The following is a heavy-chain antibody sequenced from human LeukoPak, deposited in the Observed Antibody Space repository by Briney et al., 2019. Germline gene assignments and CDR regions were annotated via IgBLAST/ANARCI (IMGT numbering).Heavy chain of an antibody. J-gene: IGHJ4*02. CDR3: ARDRHYDTSGADY. CDR1: GGSITNANYY. CDR2: IYYSGST. V-gene: IGHV4-39*07. D-gene: IGHD3-22*01. Sequence: SETLSLACTVSGGSITNANYYWGWIRQPPGKGLEWIGNIYYSGSTYYNPSLKSRVTLSVDTSKNQFSLKLTSVTAADTAVYYCARDRHYDTSGADYWGQGTLVTVSS.